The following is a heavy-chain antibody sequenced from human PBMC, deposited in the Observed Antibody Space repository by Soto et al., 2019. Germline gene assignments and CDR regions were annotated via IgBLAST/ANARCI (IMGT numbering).Heavy chain of an antibody. D-gene: IGHD2-8*01. V-gene: IGHV4-59*01. CDR3: ARVNGGPYAFAH. J-gene: IGHJ4*02. Sequence: SETLSLTCTVSCGSIGGYYWTWIRQPPWKGLEWVGYISHRGGTNYNPYLKSRFTRSVATSNDKFALKLSSVTAADTAVYYCARVNGGPYAFAHWGQGTGVTVSS. CDR2: ISHRGGT. CDR1: CGSIGGYY.